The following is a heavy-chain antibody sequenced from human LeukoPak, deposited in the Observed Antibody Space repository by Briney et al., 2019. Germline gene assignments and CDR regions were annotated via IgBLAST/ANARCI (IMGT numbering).Heavy chain of an antibody. Sequence: PSETLSLTCTVSGGSISSSSYYWGWIRQPPGKGLEWIGSIYYSGSTYYNPSLKSRVTISVDTSKNQFSLQLSSVTPEDTAMYYCARVDGGSYHRTFDIWGQGTMVTVSS. CDR3: ARVDGGSYHRTFDI. CDR1: GGSISSSSYY. J-gene: IGHJ3*02. D-gene: IGHD1-26*01. CDR2: IYYSGST. V-gene: IGHV4-39*01.